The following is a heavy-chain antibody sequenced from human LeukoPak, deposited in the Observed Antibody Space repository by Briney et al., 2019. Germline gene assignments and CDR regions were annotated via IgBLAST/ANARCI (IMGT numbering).Heavy chain of an antibody. CDR1: GFTFSNYW. V-gene: IGHV3-7*01. CDR2: IKQDGSEK. J-gene: IGHJ6*03. CDR3: ARAALGTIFGVVRYYYYYYMDV. D-gene: IGHD3-3*01. Sequence: GGSLRLSCAASGFTFSNYWMSWVRQAPGKGLEWVANIKQDGSEKYYVDSVKGRFTISRDNAKNSLYLQMNSLRAEDTAVYYCARAALGTIFGVVRYYYYYYMDVWGKGTTVTVSS.